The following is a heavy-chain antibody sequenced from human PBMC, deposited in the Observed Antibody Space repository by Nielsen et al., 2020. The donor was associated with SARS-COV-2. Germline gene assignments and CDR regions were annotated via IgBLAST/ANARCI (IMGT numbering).Heavy chain of an antibody. CDR3: ATVGYCSSTSCHPLDY. Sequence: GGSLRLSCKGSGYSFTSYWISWVRQMPGKGLEWMGRIDPSDSYTNYSPSFQGHVTISADKSISTAYLQWSSLKASDTAMYYCATVGYCSSTSCHPLDYWGQGTLVTVSS. D-gene: IGHD2-2*01. V-gene: IGHV5-10-1*01. J-gene: IGHJ4*02. CDR2: IDPSDSYT. CDR1: GYSFTSYW.